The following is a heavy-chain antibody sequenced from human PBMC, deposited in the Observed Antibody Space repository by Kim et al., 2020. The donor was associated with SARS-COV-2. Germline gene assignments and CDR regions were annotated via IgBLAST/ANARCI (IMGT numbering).Heavy chain of an antibody. CDR2: INHSGST. V-gene: IGHV4-34*01. CDR1: GGSFSGYY. Sequence: SETLSLTCAVYGGSFSGYYWSWIRQPPGKGLEWIGEINHSGSTNYNPSLKSRVTISVDTSQNQFSLKLSSVTAADTAVYYCARGRWTTIFGVVINDAFDIWGQRTMVTVSS. D-gene: IGHD3-3*01. CDR3: ARGRWTTIFGVVINDAFDI. J-gene: IGHJ3*02.